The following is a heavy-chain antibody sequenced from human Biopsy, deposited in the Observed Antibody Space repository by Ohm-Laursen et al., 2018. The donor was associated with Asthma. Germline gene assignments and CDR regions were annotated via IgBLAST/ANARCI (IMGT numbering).Heavy chain of an antibody. Sequence: ASVKVSCKAPGGTFSNFAISWVRQAPGQGLEWLGGIMTVFGTTNYEQKFQGRVTITADESTSTAYMEVTSLRSEDTAIYYCARCQVGYSSGWSLLLKKIYYSGMDVWGQGTAVTVSS. J-gene: IGHJ6*02. CDR3: ARCQVGYSSGWSLLLKKIYYSGMDV. D-gene: IGHD6-19*01. CDR1: GGTFSNFA. V-gene: IGHV1-69*13. CDR2: IMTVFGTT.